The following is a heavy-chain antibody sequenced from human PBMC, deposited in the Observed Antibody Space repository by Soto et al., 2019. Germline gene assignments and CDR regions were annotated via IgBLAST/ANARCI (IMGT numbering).Heavy chain of an antibody. CDR1: GFTFSSYG. J-gene: IGHJ4*02. Sequence: PGGSLRLSCAASGFTFSSYGMHWVRQAPGKGLEWVAVIWYDGSNKYYADSVKGRFTISRDNSKNTLYLQMNSLRAEDTAVYYCARENLDSSGYYYGGYYFDYWGQGTLVTVSS. CDR2: IWYDGSNK. D-gene: IGHD3-22*01. V-gene: IGHV3-33*01. CDR3: ARENLDSSGYYYGGYYFDY.